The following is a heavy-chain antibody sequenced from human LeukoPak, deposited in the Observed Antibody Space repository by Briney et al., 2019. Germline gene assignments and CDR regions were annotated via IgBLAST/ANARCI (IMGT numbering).Heavy chain of an antibody. V-gene: IGHV3-23*01. CDR3: AKCILTGYYKGYMDV. J-gene: IGHJ6*03. Sequence: PGGSLRLSCAASGFTFDDYGMSWVRQAPGKGLEWVSAISGSGVSTYYADSVKGRFTISRDNSKNSLYLQMNSLRAEDTAVYYCAKCILTGYYKGYMDVWGKGTTVTISS. CDR2: ISGSGVST. CDR1: GFTFDDYG. D-gene: IGHD3-9*01.